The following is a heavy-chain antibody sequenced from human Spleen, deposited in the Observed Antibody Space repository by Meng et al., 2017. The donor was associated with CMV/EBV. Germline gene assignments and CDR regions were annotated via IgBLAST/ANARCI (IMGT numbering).Heavy chain of an antibody. CDR1: GFTFSSYW. J-gene: IGHJ4*02. CDR2: IKQDGSEK. D-gene: IGHD5-12*01. V-gene: IGHV3-7*01. CDR3: AREGGYSGYSDY. Sequence: CAASGFTFSSYWMSWVRQAPGKGLEWVANIKQDGSEKYYVDSVKGRFSISRDNAKNSLYLQMNSLRAEDTAVYYCAREGGYSGYSDYWGQGTLVTVSS.